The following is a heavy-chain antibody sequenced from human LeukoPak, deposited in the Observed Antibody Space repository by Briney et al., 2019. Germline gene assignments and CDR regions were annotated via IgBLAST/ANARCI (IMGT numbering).Heavy chain of an antibody. CDR2: IYTSGST. J-gene: IGHJ2*01. D-gene: IGHD4-17*01. CDR3: ARDPRPYGDVIWYFDL. Sequence: SETLSLTCTVSGGSISSYYWSWTRQPAGKGLEWIGRIYTSGSTNYNPSLKSRVTMSVDTSKNQFSLKLSSVTAADTAVYYCARDPRPYGDVIWYFDLWGRGTLVTVSS. CDR1: GGSISSYY. V-gene: IGHV4-4*07.